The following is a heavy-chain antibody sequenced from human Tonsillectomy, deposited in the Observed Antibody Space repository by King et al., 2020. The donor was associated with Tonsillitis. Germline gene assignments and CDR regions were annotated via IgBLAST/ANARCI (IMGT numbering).Heavy chain of an antibody. V-gene: IGHV1-46*01. CDR2: INPSGGST. J-gene: IGHJ4*02. CDR1: GYTFTSYF. Sequence: VQLVESGAELKKPGASMKVSCKASGYTFTSYFMHWVRQAPGQGLEWMGIINPSGGSTSSAMKFQGRVTQTRDTSTSSVYMDLCSLRSGDTAVYYCVRAYYYDSNGHYSTWDYWGQGTLVTVSS. D-gene: IGHD3-22*01. CDR3: VRAYYYDSNGHYSTWDY.